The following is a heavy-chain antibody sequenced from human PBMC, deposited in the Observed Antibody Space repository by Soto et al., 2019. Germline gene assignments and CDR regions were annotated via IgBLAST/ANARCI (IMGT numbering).Heavy chain of an antibody. V-gene: IGHV3-23*01. CDR3: AKGRGTNYYYHMDV. Sequence: EVQLLESGGGLVQPGGSLRLSCAASGFTFNNYAISWVRQAPGKGLEWVSTITGSGDSAYYAAPVKGRFIISRDNSKNTLYMQMHSLGAEDSAIYYCAKGRGTNYYYHMDVWGGGTTVTVSS. J-gene: IGHJ6*03. CDR1: GFTFNNYA. CDR2: ITGSGDSA. D-gene: IGHD1-26*01.